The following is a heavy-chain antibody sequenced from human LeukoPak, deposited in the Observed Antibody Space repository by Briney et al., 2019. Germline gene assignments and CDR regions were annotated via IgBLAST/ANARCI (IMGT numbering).Heavy chain of an antibody. CDR1: GGSFTRPS. V-gene: IGHV4-34*12. Sequence: SETLSLTGAGYGGSFTRPSSIWIPHPPRKGLVWIGEFILRGSTNYNPSLKSRVTISVDTSKNQFSLKLSSVTAADTAVYYCARHPRGSGSYYNVAARAFDYWGQGTLVTVSS. CDR3: ARHPRGSGSYYNVAARAFDY. D-gene: IGHD3-10*01. CDR2: FILRGST. J-gene: IGHJ4*02.